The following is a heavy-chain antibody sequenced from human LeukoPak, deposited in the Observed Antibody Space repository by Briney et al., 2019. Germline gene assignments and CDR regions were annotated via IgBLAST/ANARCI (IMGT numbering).Heavy chain of an antibody. CDR2: IKQDGSEK. CDR1: GFTFSSYW. CDR3: ARGLGTITIFGVVIPDYYGMDV. V-gene: IGHV3-7*01. D-gene: IGHD3-3*01. J-gene: IGHJ6*02. Sequence: GGSLRLSCAASGFTFSSYWMSWVRQAPGKGLEWVANIKQDGSEKYYVDSVKGRFTISRDNAKNSLYLQMNSLRAEDTAVYYCARGLGTITIFGVVIPDYYGMDVWGQGTTVTVSS.